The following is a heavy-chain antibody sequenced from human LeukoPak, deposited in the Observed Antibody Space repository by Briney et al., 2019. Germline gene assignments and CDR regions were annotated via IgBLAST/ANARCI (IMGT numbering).Heavy chain of an antibody. CDR2: IYYSGST. CDR3: ARVSTKGWFDP. Sequence: SETLSLTCTVSGGSISSYYWSWIRQPPGKGLEWIGYIYYSGSTNYNPSLKSLVTISVDTSKNQFSLKLSSVTAADTAVYYCARVSTKGWFDPWGQGTLVTVSS. J-gene: IGHJ5*02. CDR1: GGSISSYY. V-gene: IGHV4-59*01.